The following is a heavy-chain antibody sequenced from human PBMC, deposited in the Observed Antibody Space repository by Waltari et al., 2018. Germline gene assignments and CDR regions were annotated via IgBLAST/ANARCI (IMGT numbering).Heavy chain of an antibody. Sequence: QVRLVQSAAEVKKPGASVTVSCKASGYTFSSYGISWVRQAPGQGLEWMGWIGAYNGNTDYAQKFRGRVTLTTDRSTNTAYMELRSLRSDDTAFYYCASSSFCSSTTCYLGYWGQGTLVTVSS. CDR2: IGAYNGNT. D-gene: IGHD2-2*01. J-gene: IGHJ4*02. CDR3: ASSSFCSSTTCYLGY. V-gene: IGHV1-18*01. CDR1: GYTFSSYG.